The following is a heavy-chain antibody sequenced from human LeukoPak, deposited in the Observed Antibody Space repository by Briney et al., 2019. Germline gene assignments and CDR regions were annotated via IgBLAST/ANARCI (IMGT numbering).Heavy chain of an antibody. D-gene: IGHD6-13*01. CDR3: ARSIAAAGTEGY. V-gene: IGHV1-2*02. J-gene: IGHJ4*02. Sequence: ASVKVSCEASGYTFTGYFMHWVRQAPGQGLEWMGWINPNSGGTSYLQNFQGRVTMTTDTSTSTAYMELRSLRSDDTAVYYCARSIAAAGTEGYWGQGTLVTVSS. CDR1: GYTFTGYF. CDR2: INPNSGGT.